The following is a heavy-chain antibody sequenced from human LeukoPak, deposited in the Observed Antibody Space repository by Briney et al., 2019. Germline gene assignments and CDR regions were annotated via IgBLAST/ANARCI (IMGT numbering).Heavy chain of an antibody. J-gene: IGHJ4*02. D-gene: IGHD5-12*01. CDR1: GFTFSGYY. CDR2: ISSRGTIT. CDR3: ASPPSGSSPDGDY. Sequence: GGSLRLSCAASGFTFSGYYMTWIRQAPGKGPEWVSYISSRGTITYYADSVKGRFTISRDNAKNSLFLHMNSLRAEDTAVYYCASPPSGSSPDGDYWGQGTLVTVSS. V-gene: IGHV3-11*01.